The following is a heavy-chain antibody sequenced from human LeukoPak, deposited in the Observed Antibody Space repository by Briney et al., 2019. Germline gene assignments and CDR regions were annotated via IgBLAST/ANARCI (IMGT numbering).Heavy chain of an antibody. D-gene: IGHD3-9*01. CDR3: ARDSIAGYSLSW. V-gene: IGHV4/OR15-8*01. CDR2: ISHSGSP. J-gene: IGHJ4*02. CDR1: GGFIINGKW. Sequence: PSETLSLTCGVSGGFIINGKWWSWDRQPPGKGLEWIGEISHSGSPNYNPSLKGRLTISVDTAKNQFSLKLSSVTAADTAVYYCARDSIAGYSLSWWGQGTLVTVSS.